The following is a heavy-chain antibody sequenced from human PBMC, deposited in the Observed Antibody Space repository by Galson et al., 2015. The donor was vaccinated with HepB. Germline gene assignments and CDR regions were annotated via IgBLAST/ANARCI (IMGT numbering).Heavy chain of an antibody. CDR1: GYSFTSYW. CDR2: IYPGDSDT. J-gene: IGHJ6*02. D-gene: IGHD6-13*01. CDR3: ARGGSSSWYNYYYYGMDV. V-gene: IGHV5-51*03. Sequence: QSGAEVKKPGESLKISCKGSGYSFTSYWIGWVRQMPGKGLEWMGIIYPGDSDTRYSPSFQGQVTISADKSISTAYLQWSSLKASDPAMYYCARGGSSSWYNYYYYGMDVWGQGTTVTVSS.